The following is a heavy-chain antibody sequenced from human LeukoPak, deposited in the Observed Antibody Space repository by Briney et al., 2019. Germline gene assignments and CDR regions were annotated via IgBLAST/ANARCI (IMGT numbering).Heavy chain of an antibody. J-gene: IGHJ5*02. V-gene: IGHV3-30-3*01. D-gene: IGHD4-17*01. CDR3: ARAGRDYGDYHWFDP. CDR1: GFTFNSYA. Sequence: PGGSLRLSCAAPGFTFNSYAIHWVRQAPGKGLEWVAVISYDGSNKFYADSVKGRFTISRDTSKNTLYLQMNSLRTEDTAVYYCARAGRDYGDYHWFDPWGQGTLVTVSS. CDR2: ISYDGSNK.